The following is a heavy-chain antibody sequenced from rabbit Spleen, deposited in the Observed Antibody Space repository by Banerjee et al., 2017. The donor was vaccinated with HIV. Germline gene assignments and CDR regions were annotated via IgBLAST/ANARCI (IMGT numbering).Heavy chain of an antibody. CDR3: ARDTSSSFSSYGMDL. J-gene: IGHJ6*01. CDR2: IEGGSSGFT. D-gene: IGHD1-1*01. V-gene: IGHV1S40*01. CDR1: GVSFSGNSY. Sequence: QSLEESGGDLVKPGASLTLTCIASGVSFSGNSYMCWVRQAPGKGLEWIACIEGGSSGFTYFASWAKGRFTISKTSSTTVTLQMTSLTAADTATYFCARDTSSSFSSYGMDLWGPGTLGHRL.